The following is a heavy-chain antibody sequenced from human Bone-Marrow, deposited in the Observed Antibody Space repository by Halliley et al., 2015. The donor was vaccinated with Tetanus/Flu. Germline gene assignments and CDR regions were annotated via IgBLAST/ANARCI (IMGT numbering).Heavy chain of an antibody. V-gene: IGHV3-30*18. CDR1: GFTFSSFA. D-gene: IGHD3-3*01. Sequence: SLRLSCAASGFTFSSFAMHRVRQTPGKGLEWVATLSYDDSNESYADSVKGRFTISRDNSRDTLYLQMNNLRIEDSALYFCAKDYAQWVPFLSCLESWGPGALVPVSS. CDR3: AKDYAQWVPFLSCLES. CDR2: LSYDDSNE. J-gene: IGHJ5*02.